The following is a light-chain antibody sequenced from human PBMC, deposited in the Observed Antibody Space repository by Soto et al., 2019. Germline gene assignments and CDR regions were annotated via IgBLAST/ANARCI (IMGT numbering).Light chain of an antibody. CDR1: QSVSSN. V-gene: IGKV3-11*01. CDR2: DAS. CDR3: RQRSNVPPP. J-gene: IGKJ1*01. Sequence: EIVVTQSPATLSVSPGERATLSCRASQSVSSNLAWYQQKPGQAPTLLIYDASTRATGIPARFSGSGSGTDFTLPTSSRVHADFAAQYYRQRSNVPPPFGRGTKV.